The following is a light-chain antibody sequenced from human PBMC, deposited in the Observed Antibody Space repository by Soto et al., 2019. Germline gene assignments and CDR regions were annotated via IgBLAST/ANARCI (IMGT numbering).Light chain of an antibody. CDR1: QSVSSTY. J-gene: IGKJ2*01. CDR2: GAS. Sequence: IVLTQSPGTLSLSPGERATLSCRASQSVSSTYIAWYQQTPGQAPSLLIYGASSRATAIPDRFSGSGSGTNFTLTISRLEPEDFAVYFCQQYGRSPPFTFGQGTKVEIK. CDR3: QQYGRSPPFT. V-gene: IGKV3-20*01.